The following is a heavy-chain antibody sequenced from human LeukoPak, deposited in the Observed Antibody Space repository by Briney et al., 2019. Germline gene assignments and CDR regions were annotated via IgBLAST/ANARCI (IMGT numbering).Heavy chain of an antibody. CDR3: ARAPYSGINPPFDY. CDR1: GYTLTRLL. Sequence: GASVKVSCKACGYTLTRLLIYWVGRAPRQPLEWIGTNNPSGGTTNYAQKSDRTVTMTRDTSTSTVYMDLSSLRSEDTALYYCARAPYSGINPPFDYWGQGTLVIASS. CDR2: NNPSGGTT. J-gene: IGHJ4*02. V-gene: IGHV1-46*01. D-gene: IGHD1-26*01.